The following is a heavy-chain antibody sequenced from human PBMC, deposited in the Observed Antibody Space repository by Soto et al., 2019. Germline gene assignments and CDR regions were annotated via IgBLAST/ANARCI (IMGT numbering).Heavy chain of an antibody. CDR1: GDYVSSSY. CDR2: IYYSGTS. J-gene: IGHJ4*02. CDR3: AKGVSSTSWLKN. Sequence: KSSETLSLTCTVSGDYVSSSYWSWIRQPPGKGLEWIGHIYYSGTSTYNPSLKSRVTMSIDISKNQFSLELSSVTAADTAVYYCAKGVSSTSWLKNWGRGILVTVSS. D-gene: IGHD2-2*01. V-gene: IGHV4-59*02.